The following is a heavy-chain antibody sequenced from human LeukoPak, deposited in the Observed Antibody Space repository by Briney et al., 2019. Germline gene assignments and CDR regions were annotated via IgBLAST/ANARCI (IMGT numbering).Heavy chain of an antibody. CDR1: GFTVSSNY. CDR2: IHSDGKT. J-gene: IGHJ4*02. D-gene: IGHD3-9*01. Sequence: GGSLRLSCAASGFTVSSNYVSWVRHAPGKGLEWVSVIHSDGKTYYADSVKGRFTISRDSSQNTLYLQMNSLRAEDTAVYYCARHGVLRYIDDWGQGTLVTVSS. V-gene: IGHV3-53*01. CDR3: ARHGVLRYIDD.